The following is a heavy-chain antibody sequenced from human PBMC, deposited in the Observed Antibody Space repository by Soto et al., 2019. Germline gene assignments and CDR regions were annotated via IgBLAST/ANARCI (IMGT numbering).Heavy chain of an antibody. CDR3: ARAKGAVDEFDY. V-gene: IGHV1-69*13. CDR2: IIPIFGTA. J-gene: IGHJ4*02. Sequence: ASVKVSCKASGGTFSSYAISWVRQAPGQGLEWMGGIIPIFGTANYEQKFQGRVTITADESTRTAYMELSSLRSEDTAVYYCARAKGAVDEFDYWGQGNLVTVSS. D-gene: IGHD6-19*01. CDR1: GGTFSSYA.